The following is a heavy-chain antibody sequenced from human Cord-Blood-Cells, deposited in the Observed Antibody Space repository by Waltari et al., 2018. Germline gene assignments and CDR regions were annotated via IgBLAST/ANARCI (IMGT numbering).Heavy chain of an antibody. J-gene: IGHJ5*02. CDR2: IYYSGST. D-gene: IGHD3-10*01. CDR3: ARHEGMWFDP. Sequence: QLQLQESGPGLVKPSETLSLTCTVSGGSISSSSYYWGWIRQPPGKGLEWIGSIYYSGSTYYNPTLKSRVTISVDTSKNQFSLKLSSVTAADTAVYYCARHEGMWFDPWGQGTLVTVSS. V-gene: IGHV4-39*01. CDR1: GGSISSSSYY.